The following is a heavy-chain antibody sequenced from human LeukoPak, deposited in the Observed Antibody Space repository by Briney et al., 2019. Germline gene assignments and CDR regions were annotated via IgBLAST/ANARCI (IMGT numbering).Heavy chain of an antibody. CDR1: GYTFTSGG. D-gene: IGHD3-22*01. CDR3: ARTPGMVVVKTFYCMDV. J-gene: IGHJ6*02. Sequence: VASVKVSCKTSGYTFTSGGISWVRQAPGQGLEWMGWIGTYKGNTNYAQMFQGRVTMTTDTSTSTAYMELKNLRSDDTAVYYCARTPGMVVVKTFYCMDVWGRGTTVTVSS. V-gene: IGHV1-18*01. CDR2: IGTYKGNT.